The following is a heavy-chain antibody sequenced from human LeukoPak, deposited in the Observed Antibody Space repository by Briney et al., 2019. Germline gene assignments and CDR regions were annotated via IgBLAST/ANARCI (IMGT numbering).Heavy chain of an antibody. CDR3: ARDWLARAVAGPVTGDY. CDR2: ISAYNGNT. V-gene: IGHV1-18*01. CDR1: GYTFTSYG. J-gene: IGHJ4*02. D-gene: IGHD6-19*01. Sequence: ASVKVSCKASGYTFTSYGISWVRQAPGQGLEWTGWISAYNGNTNYAQKLQGRVTMTADTSTSTAYMELRSLRSDDTAVYYCARDWLARAVAGPVTGDYWGQGTLVTVSS.